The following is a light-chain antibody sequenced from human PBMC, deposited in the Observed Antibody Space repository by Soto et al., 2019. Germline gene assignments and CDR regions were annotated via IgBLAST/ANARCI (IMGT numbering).Light chain of an antibody. Sequence: EIVMTQSPATQSVSPGERATLSSRVSQSVRSNLAWYQQKPGQAPRLLIFDASTRATGIPARFSGSGSGTEFTLTISSLQSEDFAVYYCQQYNNWPPLTFGGGTKVEIK. CDR1: QSVRSN. CDR3: QQYNNWPPLT. CDR2: DAS. J-gene: IGKJ4*01. V-gene: IGKV3-15*01.